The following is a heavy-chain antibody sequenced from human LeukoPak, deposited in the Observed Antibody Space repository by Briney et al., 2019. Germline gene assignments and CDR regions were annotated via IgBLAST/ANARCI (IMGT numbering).Heavy chain of an antibody. J-gene: IGHJ4*02. Sequence: ASVKVSCKASGYTFTSYGINWVRQATGQGLEWMGWMNPNSANTGYAQKFQGRVTITRNTSISTTYMELSSLRFEDTAVYYCARGRERGSSSSFTDYWGQGTLVIVSS. V-gene: IGHV1-8*03. CDR2: MNPNSANT. CDR1: GYTFTSYG. D-gene: IGHD6-6*01. CDR3: ARGRERGSSSSFTDY.